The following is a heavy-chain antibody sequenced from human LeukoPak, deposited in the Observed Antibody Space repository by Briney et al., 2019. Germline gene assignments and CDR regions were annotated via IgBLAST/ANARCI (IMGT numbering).Heavy chain of an antibody. CDR2: INHSGST. D-gene: IGHD2-15*01. J-gene: IGHJ4*02. Sequence: SSETLSLTCAVYGGSFSGYYWSWIRQPPGKGLEWIGEINHSGSTNYNPSLKSRVTISVDTSKNQFSLKLSSVTTADTAVYYCARVAHAAAAYLDYWGQGTLVTVSS. CDR1: GGSFSGYY. V-gene: IGHV4-34*01. CDR3: ARVAHAAAAYLDY.